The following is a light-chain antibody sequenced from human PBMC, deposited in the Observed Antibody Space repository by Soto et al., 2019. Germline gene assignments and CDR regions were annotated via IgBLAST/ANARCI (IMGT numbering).Light chain of an antibody. CDR2: GNS. V-gene: IGLV1-40*01. Sequence: QSVLTQPPSVSGAPGQRVTISCTGSSSNIGAGYDVHWYRQLPGTAPKLLIYGNSNRPSGVPDRFSGSKSGTSASLAITGLQAKDEADYYCQSYDSSLSGVVFGGGTTLTVL. J-gene: IGLJ2*01. CDR1: SSNIGAGYD. CDR3: QSYDSSLSGVV.